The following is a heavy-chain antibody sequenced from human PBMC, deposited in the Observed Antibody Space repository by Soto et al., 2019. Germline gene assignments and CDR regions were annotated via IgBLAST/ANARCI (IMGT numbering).Heavy chain of an antibody. J-gene: IGHJ4*02. CDR1: GYSISAYY. CDR2: IDPKNGGT. V-gene: IGHV1-2*02. D-gene: IGHD3-10*01. CDR3: GRDDYGIFPC. Sequence: ASVKVSCKASGYSISAYYIHWARQAPGQGLEWMGWIDPKNGGTVSAQKFQGRLTMTRDTSISTVYMDLSGLTSDDTALYYCGRDDYGIFPCWGQGSLVTVSS.